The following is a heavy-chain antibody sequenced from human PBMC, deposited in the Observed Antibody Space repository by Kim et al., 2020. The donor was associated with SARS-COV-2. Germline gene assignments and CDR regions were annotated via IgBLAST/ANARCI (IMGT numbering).Heavy chain of an antibody. J-gene: IGHJ6*03. CDR1: GYTFTSYD. CDR2: MNPNSGNT. CDR3: ARGRRGVIIVGYYYYMDV. D-gene: IGHD3-10*01. Sequence: ASVKVSCKASGYTFTSYDINWVRQATGQGLEWMGWMNPNSGNTGYAQKFQGRVTMTRNTSISTAYMELSSLRSEDTAVYYCARGRRGVIIVGYYYYMDVWGKGTTGTGS. V-gene: IGHV1-8*01.